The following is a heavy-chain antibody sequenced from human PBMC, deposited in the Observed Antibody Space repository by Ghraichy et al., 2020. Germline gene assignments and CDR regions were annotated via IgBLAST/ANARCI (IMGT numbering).Heavy chain of an antibody. CDR1: GFTFSSYG. D-gene: IGHD5-12*01. Sequence: GGSLRLSCAASGFTFSSYGMHWVRQAPGKGLEWVAVIWYDGSNKYYADSVKGRFTISRDNSKNTLYLQMNSLRAEDTAVYYCAKRGSEDGMDVWGQGTTVTVSS. V-gene: IGHV3-33*06. J-gene: IGHJ6*02. CDR3: AKRGSEDGMDV. CDR2: IWYDGSNK.